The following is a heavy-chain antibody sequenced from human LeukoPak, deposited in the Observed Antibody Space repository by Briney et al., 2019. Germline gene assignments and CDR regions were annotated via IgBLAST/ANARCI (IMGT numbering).Heavy chain of an antibody. V-gene: IGHV3-74*01. CDR2: IQSDGSTT. CDR1: GFTLGNYW. J-gene: IGHJ4*02. Sequence: GGSLRLSCAASGFTLGNYWMHWVRHAPGKGLVWVSRIQSDGSTTTYADSVKGRFTISRDNAKNTLYLQMNSLRVEDTAVYYCARETAVPNTVFDYWGQGSLVTVSS. D-gene: IGHD4-17*01. CDR3: ARETAVPNTVFDY.